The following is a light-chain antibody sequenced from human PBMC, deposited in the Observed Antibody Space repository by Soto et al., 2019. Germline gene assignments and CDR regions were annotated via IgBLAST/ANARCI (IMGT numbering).Light chain of an antibody. CDR3: QQYGGSPPGYV. Sequence: EIVLTQSPGTLSLSPGERATLSCRASQSVSASYLAWYQQKPGQSPRLLIYDVTNRAAGIPDRFSGSGSGTDFTLSINSLEREDFAFYFCQQYGGSPPGYVFGQGTKLEIK. J-gene: IGKJ2*01. CDR2: DVT. CDR1: QSVSASY. V-gene: IGKV3-20*01.